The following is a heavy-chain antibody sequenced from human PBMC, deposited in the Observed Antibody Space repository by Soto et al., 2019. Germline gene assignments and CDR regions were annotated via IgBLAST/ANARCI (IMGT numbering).Heavy chain of an antibody. V-gene: IGHV3-33*01. J-gene: IGHJ6*02. D-gene: IGHD5-12*01. CDR1: GLIFSSYG. CDR3: SRGTWHYYYAMYV. Sequence: QVQLVESGGGVVQPGRSLRLSCAASGLIFSSYGMHWVRQAPGKGLEWVALIWYDGSEKDYADSVKGRFNISRDNSKDTRYLQMNILRAEDTAVYYCSRGTWHYYYAMYVSGQGGTVTVSS. CDR2: IWYDGSEK.